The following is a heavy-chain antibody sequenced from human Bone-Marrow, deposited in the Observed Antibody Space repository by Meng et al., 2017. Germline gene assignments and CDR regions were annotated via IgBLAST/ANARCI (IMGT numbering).Heavy chain of an antibody. CDR3: VRDGRDGYTDSSDY. CDR2: IIPIFGTA. D-gene: IGHD5-24*01. Sequence: QVQLVQSGGEVKKPGASVKVSCKASGGTFSSYAISWVRQAPGQGLEWMGGIIPIFGTANYAQKFQGRVTITADESTSTAYMELSSLRSEDTAVYYCVRDGRDGYTDSSDYWGQGTLVTVSS. CDR1: GGTFSSYA. V-gene: IGHV1-69*13. J-gene: IGHJ4*02.